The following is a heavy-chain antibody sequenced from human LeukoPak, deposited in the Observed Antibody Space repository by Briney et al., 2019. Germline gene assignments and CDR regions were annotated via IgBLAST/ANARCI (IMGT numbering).Heavy chain of an antibody. D-gene: IGHD3-9*01. CDR3: AKDQSSYDILTGSWAS. Sequence: GGSLRLSCAASGFTFSSYAMSWVRQAPGKGLEWVSAISGSGGSTYYADSVKGRFTISRDNSKNTLYLQMNSLRAEDTAVYYCAKDQSSYDILTGSWASWGQGTLVTVSS. V-gene: IGHV3-23*01. CDR1: GFTFSSYA. CDR2: ISGSGGST. J-gene: IGHJ5*02.